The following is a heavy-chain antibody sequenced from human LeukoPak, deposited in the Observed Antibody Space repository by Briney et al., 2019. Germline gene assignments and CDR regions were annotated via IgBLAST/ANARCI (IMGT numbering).Heavy chain of an antibody. D-gene: IGHD3-9*01. V-gene: IGHV3-7*01. CDR3: ARDGGYFDWLPTFDY. J-gene: IGHJ4*02. CDR2: IKQDGSEK. CDR1: GFTFSSYW. Sequence: GGPLRLSCAASGFTFSSYWMSWVRQAPGKGLEWVANIKQDGSEKYYVDSVEGRFTISRDNAKNSLYLQMNSLRAEDTAVYYCARDGGYFDWLPTFDYWGQGTLVTVSS.